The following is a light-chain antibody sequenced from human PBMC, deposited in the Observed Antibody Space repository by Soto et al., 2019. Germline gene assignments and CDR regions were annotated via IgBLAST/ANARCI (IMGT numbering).Light chain of an antibody. J-gene: IGLJ3*02. CDR1: RSNIGNNA. Sequence: QSVLTQTPSASGTPGQTVTISCSGSRSNIGNNAVSWYQQFPGTAPKLLIYNSNQRPAGVPDRFSGSKSGTSASLAISGLQPEDEADYYCATWDDSLNARGVFGGGTKLTVL. CDR2: NSN. CDR3: ATWDDSLNARGV. V-gene: IGLV1-44*01.